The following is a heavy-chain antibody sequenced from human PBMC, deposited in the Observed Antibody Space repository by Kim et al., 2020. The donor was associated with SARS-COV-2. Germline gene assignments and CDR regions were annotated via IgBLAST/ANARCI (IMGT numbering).Heavy chain of an antibody. CDR1: GFTFSSYG. Sequence: GGSLRLSCAASGFTFSSYGMHWVRQAPGKGLEWVAVISYDGSNKYYADSVKGRFTISRDNSKNTLYLQMNSLRAEDTAVYYCAKGYDFWSGSYYFDYWGQGTLVTVSS. D-gene: IGHD3-3*01. J-gene: IGHJ4*02. CDR2: ISYDGSNK. V-gene: IGHV3-30*18. CDR3: AKGYDFWSGSYYFDY.